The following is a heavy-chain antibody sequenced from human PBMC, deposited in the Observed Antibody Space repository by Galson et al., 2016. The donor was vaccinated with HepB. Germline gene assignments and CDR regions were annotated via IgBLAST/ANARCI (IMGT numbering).Heavy chain of an antibody. Sequence: SLRLSCAASGFTFSTYTMTWVRQAPGKGLEWVSSISASGGSTFYADSVKGRFTISRENSKNIVYPQMNSLGAEDRAVYYCAKPVDYRSSYPISYYYYGMDVWGQGTTVTVSS. D-gene: IGHD6-6*01. CDR2: ISASGGST. J-gene: IGHJ6*02. V-gene: IGHV3-23*01. CDR1: GFTFSTYT. CDR3: AKPVDYRSSYPISYYYYGMDV.